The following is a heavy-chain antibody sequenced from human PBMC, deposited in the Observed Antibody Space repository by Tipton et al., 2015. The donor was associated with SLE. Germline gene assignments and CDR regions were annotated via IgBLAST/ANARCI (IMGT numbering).Heavy chain of an antibody. J-gene: IGHJ4*02. Sequence: GSLRLSCAASGFTFGSYWMHWVRQAPGKGLVWVSRIKSDGSTTAYVDPVKGRFTISRDNAKNTLYLQMNSLRVEDTAVYYCARDLQNGDLPDYWGQGTLVTVSS. V-gene: IGHV3-74*01. CDR1: GFTFGSYW. D-gene: IGHD7-27*01. CDR2: IKSDGSTT. CDR3: ARDLQNGDLPDY.